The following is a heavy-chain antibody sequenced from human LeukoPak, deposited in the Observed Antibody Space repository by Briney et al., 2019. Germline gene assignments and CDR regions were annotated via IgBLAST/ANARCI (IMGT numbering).Heavy chain of an antibody. CDR1: GFTFSKAW. D-gene: IGHD1-26*01. CDR3: TTSGSYFDY. CDR2: IKSKTDGGTT. J-gene: IGHJ4*02. V-gene: IGHV3-15*01. Sequence: PGGSLRLSCAASGFTFSKAWMSWVRQAPGKGLEWIARIKSKTDGGTTDYAAPVKDRFTISRDDSKNTLYLQMSSLKTEDTAVYYCTTSGSYFDYWGQGTLVTVSS.